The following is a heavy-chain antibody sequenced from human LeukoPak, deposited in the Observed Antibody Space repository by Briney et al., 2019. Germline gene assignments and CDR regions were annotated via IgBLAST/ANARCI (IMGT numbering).Heavy chain of an antibody. CDR3: ATLSGSGSYSDY. CDR1: GYSVTSYW. D-gene: IGHD3-10*01. J-gene: IGHJ4*01. V-gene: IGHV5-51*01. CDR2: VYPVDSGT. Sequence: GEALKSSCKGAGYSVTSYWIGWVRQMPGKGREWMGIVYPVDSGTRYSPSFQGQVTMSGDESVSTAYLRGSSLKASDTAMYYCATLSGSGSYSDYRRHGTQVTLS.